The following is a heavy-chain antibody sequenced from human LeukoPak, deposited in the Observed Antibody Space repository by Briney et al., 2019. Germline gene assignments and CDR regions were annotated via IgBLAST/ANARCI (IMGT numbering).Heavy chain of an antibody. CDR2: IYYSGST. J-gene: IGHJ5*02. Sequence: PLETLSLTCTVSGGSISSTSHYWGWIRQPPGKGLEWIGSIYYSGSTYYNPSLKSRVTISVDTSKNQFSLKLSSVTAADTAVYYCATTTRFLEWLPNWFDPWGQGTLVTVSS. D-gene: IGHD3-3*01. CDR3: ATTTRFLEWLPNWFDP. CDR1: GGSISSTSHY. V-gene: IGHV4-39*07.